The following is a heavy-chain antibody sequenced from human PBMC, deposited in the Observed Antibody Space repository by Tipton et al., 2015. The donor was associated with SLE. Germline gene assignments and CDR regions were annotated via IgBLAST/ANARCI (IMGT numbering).Heavy chain of an antibody. CDR3: ARTLVEMATITVYYYYYMDV. D-gene: IGHD5-24*01. J-gene: IGHJ6*03. CDR2: ISAYNGNT. V-gene: IGHV1-18*01. CDR1: GYTFTSYG. Sequence: QSGAEGKKPGASVKVSCKASGYTFTSYGISWVRQAPGQGLEWMGWISAYNGNTNYAQKLQGRVTMTTDTSTSTAYMELRSLRSDDTAVYYCARTLVEMATITVYYYYYMDVWGKGTTVTVSS.